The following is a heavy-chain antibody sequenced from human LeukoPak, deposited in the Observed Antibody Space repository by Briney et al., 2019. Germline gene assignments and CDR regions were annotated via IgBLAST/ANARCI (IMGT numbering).Heavy chain of an antibody. CDR2: INPNSGGT. Sequence: ASVKVSCKASGYTFTGYYMHWVRQAPGQGLEWMGWINPNSGGTNYAQKFQGRVTMTRDTSISTAYMELSRLRSDDTAVYYCAITVTSQLLWYLNDAFDIWGRGTMVTVSS. D-gene: IGHD2-2*01. CDR1: GYTFTGYY. V-gene: IGHV1-2*02. CDR3: AITVTSQLLWYLNDAFDI. J-gene: IGHJ3*02.